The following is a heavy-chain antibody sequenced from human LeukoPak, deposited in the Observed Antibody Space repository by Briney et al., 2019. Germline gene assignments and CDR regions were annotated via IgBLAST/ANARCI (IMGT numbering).Heavy chain of an antibody. Sequence: PGGSLRLSCAASGFAVSSNYMSWVRQAPGKGLEWVSVIYSGGSTYYADSVKGRFTISRHNSKNTLYLQMNSLRAEDTAVYYCARARYFDWLLSFDYWGQGTLVTVSS. J-gene: IGHJ4*02. V-gene: IGHV3-53*04. D-gene: IGHD3-9*01. CDR1: GFAVSSNY. CDR3: ARARYFDWLLSFDY. CDR2: IYSGGST.